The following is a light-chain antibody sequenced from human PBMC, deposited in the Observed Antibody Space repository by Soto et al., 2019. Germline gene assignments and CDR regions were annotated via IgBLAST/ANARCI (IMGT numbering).Light chain of an antibody. Sequence: EIVMTQSPATLSVSPGERATLSCRASQSVSSNLAWYQQKPAQAPRLLLYGASTRATAIPARFSGGGSGREFTLTISSRQSEDFAVYYCHQYNNWPPWTFGQGTKVEIK. J-gene: IGKJ1*01. CDR3: HQYNNWPPWT. CDR2: GAS. V-gene: IGKV3-15*01. CDR1: QSVSSN.